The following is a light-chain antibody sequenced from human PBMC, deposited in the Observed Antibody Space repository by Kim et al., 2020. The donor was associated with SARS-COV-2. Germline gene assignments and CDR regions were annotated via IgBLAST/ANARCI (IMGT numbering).Light chain of an antibody. CDR3: QSYDSSLSGWV. CDR1: SSNIGAGYD. V-gene: IGLV1-40*01. Sequence: GTIACTGSSSNIGAGYDVHWYQQLPGTAPNLLIYGNSNRPSGVPDRFSGSKSGTSASLAITGLQAEDEADYYCQSYDSSLSGWVFGGGTQLTVL. CDR2: GNS. J-gene: IGLJ3*02.